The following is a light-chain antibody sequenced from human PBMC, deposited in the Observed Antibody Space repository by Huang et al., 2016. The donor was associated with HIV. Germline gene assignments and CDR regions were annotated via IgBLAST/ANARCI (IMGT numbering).Light chain of an antibody. CDR1: QGIANY. J-gene: IGKJ3*01. CDR3: RKYHSAPFT. V-gene: IGKV1-27*01. Sequence: DIQMTQSPSSLSASVGDRVTITCRASQGIANYLAWYQQKPGKVPKLLIYAASTFQSVVPARCSGSGSGTDFTLTISSLQPEDVATYYCRKYHSAPFTFGPGTKVDIK. CDR2: AAS.